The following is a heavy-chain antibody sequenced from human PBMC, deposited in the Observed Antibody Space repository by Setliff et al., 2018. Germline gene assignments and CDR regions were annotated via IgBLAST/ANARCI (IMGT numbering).Heavy chain of an antibody. V-gene: IGHV4-39*01. J-gene: IGHJ4*02. CDR3: ARHEIVGGYYGSVTYRHFDY. Sequence: PSETLSLTCTASGDSISSTSYQWGWVRQPPGKGLEWIGSIYYTGTAYYNPSPKRRVTISVDTSKNQFSLQVTSLAATDTALYFCARHEIVGGYYGSVTYRHFDYWGQGILVTVSS. D-gene: IGHD3-10*01. CDR2: IYYTGTA. CDR1: GDSISSTSYQ.